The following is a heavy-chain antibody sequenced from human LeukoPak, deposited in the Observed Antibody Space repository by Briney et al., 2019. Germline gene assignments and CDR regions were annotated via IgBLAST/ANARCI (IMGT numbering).Heavy chain of an antibody. Sequence: PSETLSLTCTVSGGSISSSNHYWGWIRQPPGKGLEWIGTFYSSGSTYYNPSLKSRVTISVDTSKNQFSLKLSSVTAADTAVYYCARDLGSSGFNWFDPWGQGTLVTVSS. CDR1: GGSISSSNHY. CDR2: FYSSGST. D-gene: IGHD6-19*01. CDR3: ARDLGSSGFNWFDP. V-gene: IGHV4-39*07. J-gene: IGHJ5*02.